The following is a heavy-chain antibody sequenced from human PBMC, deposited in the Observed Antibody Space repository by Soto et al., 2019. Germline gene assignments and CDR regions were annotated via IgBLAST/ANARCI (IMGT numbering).Heavy chain of an antibody. CDR2: ISGSGGST. D-gene: IGHD1-1*01. CDR3: AKAPSWNDVYFDY. J-gene: IGHJ4*02. CDR1: GFTFSSYA. Sequence: HPGGSLRLSCAASGFTFSSYAMSWVRQAPRKGLEWVSAISGSGGSTYYADSVKGRFTISRDNSKNTLYLQMNSLRAEDTAVYYCAKAPSWNDVYFDYWGQGTLVTVSS. V-gene: IGHV3-23*01.